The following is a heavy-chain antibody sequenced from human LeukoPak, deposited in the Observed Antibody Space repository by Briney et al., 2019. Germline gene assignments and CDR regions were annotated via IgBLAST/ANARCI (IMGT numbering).Heavy chain of an antibody. CDR2: IIPIFGTA. Sequence: SVKVSCKASGYTFTGYYMHWVRQAPGQGLEWMGGIIPIFGTANYAQKFQGRVTITADESTSTAYMELSSLRSEDTAVYYCARVGAAAGLYFDYWGQGTLVTVSS. V-gene: IGHV1-69*13. CDR3: ARVGAAAGLYFDY. J-gene: IGHJ4*02. CDR1: GYTFTGYY. D-gene: IGHD6-13*01.